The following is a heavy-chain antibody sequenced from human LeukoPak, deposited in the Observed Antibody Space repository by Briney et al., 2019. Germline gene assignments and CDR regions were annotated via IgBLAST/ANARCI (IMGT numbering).Heavy chain of an antibody. Sequence: AETLSLTCDVSGGSIDSTNWWNWVRQPPGKGLEWIGEIHHDGRINYNPSLKSRVTLSVDKSKNQFSLRLNSVTAADTAMYYCARSHDHLWGNYPDYWGQGNLVTVSS. CDR2: IHHDGRI. CDR1: GGSIDSTNW. D-gene: IGHD3-16*02. V-gene: IGHV4/OR15-8*01. CDR3: ARSHDHLWGNYPDY. J-gene: IGHJ4*02.